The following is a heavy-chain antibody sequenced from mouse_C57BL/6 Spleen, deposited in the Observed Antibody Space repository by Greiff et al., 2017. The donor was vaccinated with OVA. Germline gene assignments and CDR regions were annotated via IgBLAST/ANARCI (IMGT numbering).Heavy chain of an antibody. CDR2: ISDGGSYT. CDR1: GFTFSSYA. J-gene: IGHJ3*01. CDR3: ARDGDYGNFLAY. D-gene: IGHD2-1*01. V-gene: IGHV5-4*01. Sequence: EVQLVESGGGLVKPGGSLKLSCAASGFTFSSYAMSWVRQTPEKRLEWVATISDGGSYTYYPDNVKGRFTISRDNAKNNLYLQMSHLKSEDTAMYYCARDGDYGNFLAYWGQGTLVTVSA.